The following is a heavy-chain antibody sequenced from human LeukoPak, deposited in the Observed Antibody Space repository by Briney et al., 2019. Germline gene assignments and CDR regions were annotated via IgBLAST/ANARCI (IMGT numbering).Heavy chain of an antibody. J-gene: IGHJ3*02. V-gene: IGHV3-74*01. CDR2: INKDATIT. CDR3: ARSGIGRGFDI. Sequence: GGSLRLSCAASALSMNDFLMHWVRQGPGKGLEWVSRINKDATITTYADSVKGRFTVSRDNVKNMVYLDMNGLRGDDTAVYYCARSGIGRGFDIWGRGATVTVSS. CDR1: ALSMNDFL. D-gene: IGHD2/OR15-2a*01.